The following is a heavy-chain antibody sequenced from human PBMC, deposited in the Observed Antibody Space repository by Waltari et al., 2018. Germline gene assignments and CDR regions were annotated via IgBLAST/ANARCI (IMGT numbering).Heavy chain of an antibody. J-gene: IGHJ5*02. Sequence: QLRLQESGPGLVTPSETLSVTCIVSGGSLRDESSYWGWLRQSPEKGLEWIGHISYSGTTFYNPSLVSRVTLSVDTLKNQFSLEMTSLTAADTAVYYCARGGVNYNNWFDPWGQGTPVTVSS. CDR3: ARGGVNYNNWFDP. CDR1: GGSLRDESSY. CDR2: ISYSGTT. V-gene: IGHV4-39*01. D-gene: IGHD3-9*01.